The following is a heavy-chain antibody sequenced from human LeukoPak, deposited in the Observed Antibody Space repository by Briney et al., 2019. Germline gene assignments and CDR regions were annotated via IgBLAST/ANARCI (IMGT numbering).Heavy chain of an antibody. V-gene: IGHV1-69*04. Sequence: SEKVSCKASGGSFSSYAISWVRQAPGQGLEWMGRIIPILGIAKYAQKFQGRVTITADKTTRTAYMELSSLRSEDTAVYYCARERSENWGSLTYAYDIWGQGTMVTVSS. CDR3: ARERSENWGSLTYAYDI. CDR2: IIPILGIA. J-gene: IGHJ3*02. CDR1: GGSFSSYA. D-gene: IGHD7-27*01.